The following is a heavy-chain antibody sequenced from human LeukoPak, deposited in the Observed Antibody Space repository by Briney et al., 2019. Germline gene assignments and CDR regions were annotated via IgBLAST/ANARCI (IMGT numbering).Heavy chain of an antibody. CDR1: GFTFSRYW. V-gene: IGHV3-74*01. J-gene: IGHJ4*02. D-gene: IGHD6-13*01. CDR3: ARADSSSWPGPFGY. CDR2: IKSDGSVT. Sequence: GGSLRLSCAASGFTFSRYWMDWVRQAPGKGLVWVSRIKSDGSVTTYADSVKGRFTISRDNAKNTLYLQTNSLRAEDTAVYYCARADSSSWPGPFGYWGQGTLVTVSS.